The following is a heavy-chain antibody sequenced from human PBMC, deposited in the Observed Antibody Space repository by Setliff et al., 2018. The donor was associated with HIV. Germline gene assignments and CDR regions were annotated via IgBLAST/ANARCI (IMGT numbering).Heavy chain of an antibody. Sequence: SETLSLTCTVSGGSISGDFWTWIRQPAGEGLEWIGRTHASGTTQCEPSLKNRCSMSIDSSKNQFSLKLSSVTAADTAVYYCARQTATGTSATFDSWGQGSLVTVSS. CDR1: GGSISGDF. V-gene: IGHV4-4*07. J-gene: IGHJ4*02. D-gene: IGHD2-21*02. CDR3: ARQTATGTSATFDS. CDR2: THASGTT.